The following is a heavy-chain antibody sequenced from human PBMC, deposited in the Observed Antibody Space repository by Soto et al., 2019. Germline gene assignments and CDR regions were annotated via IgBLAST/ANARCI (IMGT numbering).Heavy chain of an antibody. D-gene: IGHD1-1*01. V-gene: IGHV5-51*01. CDR2: IYPGDSDT. CDR3: ASSLERPSTYYYYGMDV. CDR1: RYSFTSYW. J-gene: IGHJ6*02. Sequence: GESLKISCKGSRYSFTSYWIGWVRQMPGKGLEWMGIIYPGDSDTRYSPSFQGQVTISADKSISTAYLQWSSLKASDTAMYYCASSLERPSTYYYYGMDVWGQGTTVTVSS.